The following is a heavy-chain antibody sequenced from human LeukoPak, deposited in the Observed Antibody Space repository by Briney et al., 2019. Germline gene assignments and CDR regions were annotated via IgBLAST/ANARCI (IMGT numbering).Heavy chain of an antibody. D-gene: IGHD6-13*01. CDR1: GYTFTSHY. V-gene: IGHV1-46*01. Sequence: GASVKVSCKASGYTFTSHYMHWVRQAPGQGLEWMGIINPSGGSTSYAQKFQSRVTMTRDTSTSTVYMELSSLRSEDTAVYYCARDRGGSSPQGGFDYWGQGTLVTVSS. J-gene: IGHJ4*02. CDR2: INPSGGST. CDR3: ARDRGGSSPQGGFDY.